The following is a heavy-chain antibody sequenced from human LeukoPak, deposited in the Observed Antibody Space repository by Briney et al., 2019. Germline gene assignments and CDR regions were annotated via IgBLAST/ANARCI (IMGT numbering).Heavy chain of an antibody. Sequence: GGSLRLSCVASGFTFSGYWMHWVRQAPGMGLVWVSRLNSDGTTINYADSVKGRFTISRDNAKNTLYLQMNSLRAEDTAVYYCAKSLRYCSGGSCYAFDYWGQGTLVTVSS. CDR2: LNSDGTTI. J-gene: IGHJ4*02. V-gene: IGHV3-74*01. D-gene: IGHD2-15*01. CDR1: GFTFSGYW. CDR3: AKSLRYCSGGSCYAFDY.